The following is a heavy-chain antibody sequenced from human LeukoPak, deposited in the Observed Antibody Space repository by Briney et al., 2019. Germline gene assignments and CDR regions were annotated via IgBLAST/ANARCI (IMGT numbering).Heavy chain of an antibody. V-gene: IGHV3-21*01. CDR1: GFTFSTYS. J-gene: IGHJ6*02. D-gene: IGHD5-18*01. Sequence: PGGSLRLSCAASGFTFSTYSMNWVRQAPGKGLEWVSSISSNNRYIYYADSVKGRFTISRDNAKNSLYLQMNSLRAEDTAVYYCASLSYGSPEVWGQGTTVTVSS. CDR2: ISSNNRYI. CDR3: ASLSYGSPEV.